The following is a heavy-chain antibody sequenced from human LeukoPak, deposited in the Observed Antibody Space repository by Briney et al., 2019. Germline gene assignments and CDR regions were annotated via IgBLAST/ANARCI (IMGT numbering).Heavy chain of an antibody. CDR2: ISAHRGNT. CDR3: ARDHYCSGGSCPRAYGMDV. V-gene: IGHV1-18*01. CDR1: GYTFTSYG. D-gene: IGHD2-15*01. J-gene: IGHJ6*02. Sequence: ASVKVSCKASGYTFTSYGVSWARQAPGQGLEWMGWISAHRGNTNYAQKLQGRVTMTTDTSTSTACMELRSLRSDDTAVYYCARDHYCSGGSCPRAYGMDVWGQGTTVTVSS.